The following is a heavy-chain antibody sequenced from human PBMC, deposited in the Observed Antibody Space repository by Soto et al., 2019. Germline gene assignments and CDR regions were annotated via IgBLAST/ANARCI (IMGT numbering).Heavy chain of an antibody. J-gene: IGHJ3*02. CDR2: ILVGGST. Sequence: GGSLRLACAVSGFICSSYHMSLVRQAPGKGLEWVSTILVGGSTHYEDSVKGRFTISRDTSKNTVYLQMNSLTAGDTAFYYCAKATATSGGAFEIYGQGTMVTVSS. CDR3: AKATATSGGAFEI. CDR1: GFICSSYH. D-gene: IGHD1-1*01. V-gene: IGHV3-23*01.